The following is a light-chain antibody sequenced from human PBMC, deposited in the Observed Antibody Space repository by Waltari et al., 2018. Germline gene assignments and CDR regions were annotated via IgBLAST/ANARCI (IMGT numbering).Light chain of an antibody. J-gene: IGLJ2*01. CDR3: NSRDRSGNHVV. Sequence: SSELTQDPAVSLALGQTVRIRCQGDSLRGYDPSWDQQKPGQAPVLVIYGKSTRPPGIPDRFSGSTSGNTASLTITGAQAEDEADYYCNSRDRSGNHVVFGGGTKLTVL. V-gene: IGLV3-19*01. CDR1: SLRGYD. CDR2: GKS.